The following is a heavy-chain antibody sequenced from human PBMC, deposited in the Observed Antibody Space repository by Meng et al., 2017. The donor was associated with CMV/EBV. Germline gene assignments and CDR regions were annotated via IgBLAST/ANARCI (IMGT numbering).Heavy chain of an antibody. V-gene: IGHV3-30*02. CDR2: IRYDGSNK. CDR1: EFTFSSYG. CDR3: AKGDGLDQLQGPLVDY. Sequence: GGSLRLSCAASEFTFSSYGMHWVRQAPGKGLEWVAFIRYDGSNKYYADSVKGRFTISRDNSKNTLYLQMNSLRAEDTAVYYCAKGDGLDQLQGPLVDYWGQGTLVTVSS. D-gene: IGHD2-2*01. J-gene: IGHJ4*02.